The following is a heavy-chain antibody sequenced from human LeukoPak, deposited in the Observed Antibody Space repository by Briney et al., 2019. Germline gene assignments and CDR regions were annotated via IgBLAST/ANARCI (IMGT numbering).Heavy chain of an antibody. CDR3: ARGYDSSGYYYVSEFDY. CDR2: IYYSGST. CDR1: GGSISSYY. Sequence: SETLSLTCTVSGGSISSYYWSWIRQPPGEGLEWIGYIYYSGSTNYNPSLKSRVTISVDTSKNQFSLKLSSVTAADTAVYYCARGYDSSGYYYVSEFDYWGQGTLVTVSS. V-gene: IGHV4-59*08. J-gene: IGHJ4*02. D-gene: IGHD3-22*01.